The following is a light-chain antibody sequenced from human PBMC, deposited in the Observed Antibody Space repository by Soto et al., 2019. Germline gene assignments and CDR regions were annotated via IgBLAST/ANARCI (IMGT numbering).Light chain of an antibody. CDR1: QSIDRW. CDR2: HAS. Sequence: DIQMTQSPSTLPASVGDRVTITCRASQSIDRWLAWYQQRPGKAPKILIYHASSLETGVPSRLSGSGSGTKFTLTTASLQPDDFATYYCQQYETFSGTFGPGTKVDI. V-gene: IGKV1-5*01. CDR3: QQYETFSGT. J-gene: IGKJ1*01.